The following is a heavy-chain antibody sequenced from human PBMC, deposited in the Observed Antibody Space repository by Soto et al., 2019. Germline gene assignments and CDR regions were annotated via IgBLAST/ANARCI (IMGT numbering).Heavy chain of an antibody. CDR2: IYYSGST. V-gene: IGHV4-31*03. CDR3: AREMNGVVARYFDY. D-gene: IGHD5-12*01. J-gene: IGHJ4*02. Sequence: QVQLQESGPGLVKPSQTLSLTCTVSGGSISSGGYYWSWIRQHPGKGLEWIGYIYYSGSTYYNPSLKGRVTISVDTSKNQFSLKLSSVAAADTAVYYCAREMNGVVARYFDYWGQGTLVTVSS. CDR1: GGSISSGGYY.